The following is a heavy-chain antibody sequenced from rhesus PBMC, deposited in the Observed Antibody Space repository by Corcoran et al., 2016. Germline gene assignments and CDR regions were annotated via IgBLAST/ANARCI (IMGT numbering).Heavy chain of an antibody. J-gene: IGHJ1*01. CDR2: FYGSGSP. CDR3: ARSPSGNYYYFDL. CDR1: GGSIGNTY. Sequence: QVQLQESGPGLVKPSETLSLTCAVSGGSIGNTYSTWIPQAPGKGLEWFGYFYGSGSPYYNPSLKGRVTLSVDTSKNQFSLKLTSVTAADTAVYYCARSPSGNYYYFDLWGQGALLTVS. V-gene: IGHV4S11*01. D-gene: IGHD4-35*01.